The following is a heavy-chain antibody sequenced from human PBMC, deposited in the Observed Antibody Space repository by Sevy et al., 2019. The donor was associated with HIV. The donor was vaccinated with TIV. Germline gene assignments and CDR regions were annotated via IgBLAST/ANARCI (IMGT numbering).Heavy chain of an antibody. CDR1: GGSISSGSYY. D-gene: IGHD3-16*01. CDR3: ARAYYDYVWGSYWNYFDY. J-gene: IGHJ4*02. CDR2: IYTSGST. V-gene: IGHV4-61*02. Sequence: SETLSLTCTVSGGSISSGSYYWSWIRQPAGKGLEWIGRIYTSGSTNYNPSLKSRVTMSVDTSKNQFPLKLSSVTAADTAVYYCARAYYDYVWGSYWNYFDYWGQGTLVTVSS.